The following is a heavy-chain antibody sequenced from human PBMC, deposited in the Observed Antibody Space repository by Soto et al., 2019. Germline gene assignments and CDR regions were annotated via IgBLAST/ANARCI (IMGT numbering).Heavy chain of an antibody. V-gene: IGHV4-39*01. Sequence: SETLSLTCTVSGGSISSSSYYWGWIRQPPGKGLEWIGSIYYSGSTYYNPSLKSRVTISVDTSKNQFSLKLSSVTAADTAVYYCARLQETRCTNGVCPPWYYGMDVWGQGTTVTVSS. CDR3: ARLQETRCTNGVCPPWYYGMDV. CDR1: GGSISSSSYY. CDR2: IYYSGST. J-gene: IGHJ6*02. D-gene: IGHD2-8*01.